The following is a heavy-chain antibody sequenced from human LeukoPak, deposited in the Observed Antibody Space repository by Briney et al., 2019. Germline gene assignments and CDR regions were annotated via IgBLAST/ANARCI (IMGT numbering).Heavy chain of an antibody. V-gene: IGHV3-33*01. CDR2: IWYDGSKK. D-gene: IGHD1-14*01. J-gene: IGHJ5*02. CDR1: GFTFSSYG. CDR3: ASSGGTGIGWFDP. Sequence: GRSLRLSCAASGFTFSSYGMHWVRQAPGKGLEWVAVIWYDGSKKYYADSVKGRFTISRDNSKNTLYLQMNSLRAEDTAVYYCASSGGTGIGWFDPWGQGTLVTVSS.